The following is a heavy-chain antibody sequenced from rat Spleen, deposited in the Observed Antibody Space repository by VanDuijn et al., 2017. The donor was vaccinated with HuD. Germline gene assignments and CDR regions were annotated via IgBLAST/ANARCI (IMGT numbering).Heavy chain of an antibody. D-gene: IGHD1-4*01. CDR3: VRERVPGFAFYFDY. V-gene: IGHV2-13*01. Sequence: QVQLKESGPGLVQPSQTLSLTCTVSGFSLSSHGVIWVRQPPGKGLEWMGVIWGNGNTNYSSALKSRLGISRDTSKSQVFLKMNSLQTEDTAIYFCVRERVPGFAFYFDYWGQGVMVTVSS. J-gene: IGHJ2*01. CDR2: IWGNGNT. CDR1: GFSLSSHG.